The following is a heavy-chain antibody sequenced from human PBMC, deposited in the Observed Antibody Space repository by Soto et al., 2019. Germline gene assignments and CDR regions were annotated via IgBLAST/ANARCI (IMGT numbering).Heavy chain of an antibody. D-gene: IGHD2-2*01. CDR1: GFSLSASGVG. Sequence: SGPTLVKPTQTLTLPCTFSGFSLSASGVGVGWIRQPPGKALEWLALIYWYDDKRYSPSLKSRLYITKDASQNQVVFTLTTMAPLDTSTYYCSYMFGYCSITSCFFDYWCQGSLVTVSS. CDR3: SYMFGYCSITSCFFDY. J-gene: IGHJ4*02. CDR2: IYWYDDK. V-gene: IGHV2-5*01.